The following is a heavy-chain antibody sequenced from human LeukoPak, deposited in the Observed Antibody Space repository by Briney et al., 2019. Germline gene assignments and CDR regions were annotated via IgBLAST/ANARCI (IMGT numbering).Heavy chain of an antibody. V-gene: IGHV4-34*01. CDR1: GGSFRGYY. Sequence: SETLSLTCAVYGGSFRGYYWSWIRQPPGKGLEWIGEINHRGRTKYNPSLKSRVTISVDTSRNQFSLNLRSATAADTAVYYCARGDILTGYSYWGQGTLVTVSS. J-gene: IGHJ4*02. CDR2: INHRGRT. D-gene: IGHD3-9*01. CDR3: ARGDILTGYSY.